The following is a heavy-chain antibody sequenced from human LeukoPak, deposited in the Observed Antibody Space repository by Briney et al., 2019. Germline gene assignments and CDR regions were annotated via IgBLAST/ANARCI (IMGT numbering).Heavy chain of an antibody. D-gene: IGHD2-15*01. Sequence: GESLQISCTGSGYSFTSYWIGWARQRPGNRLEWMGIIYPGDSDTRYSTSFQPQVTISADKSISTSYLQCSSLKASDTAMYYCARYCSGGSCQPFDYWGQGTLATVTS. J-gene: IGHJ4*02. CDR2: IYPGDSDT. CDR3: ARYCSGGSCQPFDY. V-gene: IGHV5-51*01. CDR1: GYSFTSYW.